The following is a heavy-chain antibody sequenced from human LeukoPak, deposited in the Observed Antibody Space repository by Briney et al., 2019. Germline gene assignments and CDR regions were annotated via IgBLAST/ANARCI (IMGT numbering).Heavy chain of an antibody. CDR3: AKSQHYGSGSYFDYFDY. CDR1: GFTFSTYS. Sequence: GGSLRLSCAASGFTFSTYSMNWVRQAPGKGLEWVSAISGSGGSTYYADSVKGRFTISRDNSKNTLYLQMNSLRAEDTAVYYCAKSQHYGSGSYFDYFDYWGQGTLVTVSS. J-gene: IGHJ4*02. V-gene: IGHV3-23*01. D-gene: IGHD3-10*01. CDR2: ISGSGGST.